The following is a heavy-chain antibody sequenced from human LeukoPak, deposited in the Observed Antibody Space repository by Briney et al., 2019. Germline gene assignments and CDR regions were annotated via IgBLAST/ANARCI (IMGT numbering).Heavy chain of an antibody. CDR1: GGSFSSYY. Sequence: SETLSLTCAVYGGSFSSYYWSWIRQPPGKGLEWIGYIYYSGSTNYNPSLKSRVTISVDTSKNQFSLKLSSVTAADTAVYYCARVSTVVTHLDYWGQGTLVTVSS. CDR3: ARVSTVVTHLDY. CDR2: IYYSGST. J-gene: IGHJ4*02. D-gene: IGHD4-23*01. V-gene: IGHV4-59*01.